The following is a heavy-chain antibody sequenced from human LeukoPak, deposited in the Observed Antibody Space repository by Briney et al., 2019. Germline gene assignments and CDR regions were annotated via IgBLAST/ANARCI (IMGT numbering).Heavy chain of an antibody. CDR2: IYHSGST. J-gene: IGHJ4*02. CDR3: ARWGYYDILTGYSPWYFDY. V-gene: IGHV4-38-2*01. Sequence: SETLSLTCAVSGYSISSGYYWGWIRQPPGKGLEWIGSIYHSGSTYYNPSLKSRVTISVDTSKNQFSLKLSSVIAADTAVYYCARWGYYDILTGYSPWYFDYWGQGTLVTVSS. CDR1: GYSISSGYY. D-gene: IGHD3-9*01.